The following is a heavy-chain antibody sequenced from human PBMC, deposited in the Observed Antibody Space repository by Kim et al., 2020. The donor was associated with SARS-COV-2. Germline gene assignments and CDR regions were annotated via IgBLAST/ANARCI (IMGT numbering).Heavy chain of an antibody. CDR1: GFTFATYS. CDR3: ARDSPDRWFWFGTVPKQKHFDL. D-gene: IGHD3-10*01. J-gene: IGHJ2*01. CDR2: ISSSGSET. V-gene: IGHV3-21*01. Sequence: GGSLRLSCQVSGFTFATYSMTWVRQAPGKGLEWVSSISSSGSETYYAESVRGRFTVSRDSANSSVSLQMDSLGADDTAVYYCARDSPDRWFWFGTVPKQKHFDLWGRGALVTVSS.